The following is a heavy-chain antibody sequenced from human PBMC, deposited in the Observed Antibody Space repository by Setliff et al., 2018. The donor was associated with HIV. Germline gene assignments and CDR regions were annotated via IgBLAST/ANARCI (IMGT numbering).Heavy chain of an antibody. Sequence: SVKLSCKASGGTFSSYAISWVRQAPGQGLEWMGGIIPIFGTANYAQKFQGRVTITADDSTSTAYMELSSLRSEDTAVYYCARVPKWGRVDYYYYYMDVWGKGTTVTVSS. CDR1: GGTFSSYA. J-gene: IGHJ6*03. CDR3: ARVPKWGRVDYYYYYMDV. CDR2: IIPIFGTA. D-gene: IGHD3-16*01. V-gene: IGHV1-69*13.